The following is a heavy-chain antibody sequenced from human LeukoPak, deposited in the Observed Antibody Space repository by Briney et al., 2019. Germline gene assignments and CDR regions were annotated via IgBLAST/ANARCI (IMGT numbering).Heavy chain of an antibody. D-gene: IGHD4-17*01. Sequence: SETLSLTCTVSGGSISSYYWSWIRQPPGKGLEGIGYTYYSGSTNYNPSLKSRVTISVDTSKNQFSLKLSSVPAAHTAVYYCARGHGATVTTYYFDYRGQGTLGTVSS. CDR3: ARGHGATVTTYYFDY. CDR1: GGSISSYY. CDR2: TYYSGST. V-gene: IGHV4-59*01. J-gene: IGHJ4*02.